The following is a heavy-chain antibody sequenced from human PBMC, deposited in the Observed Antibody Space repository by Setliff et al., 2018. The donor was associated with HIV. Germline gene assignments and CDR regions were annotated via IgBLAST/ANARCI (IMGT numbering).Heavy chain of an antibody. CDR1: RSYISGSYY. Sequence: ASETLSLTCAVSRSYISGSYYWSWIRQPPGKGLEWIGTVYYDASTIYTPSLNSRVIISVDTSKSQFSLNLSSVTAADTAVYYCARWGDGYNSYDSWGQGTLVTVSS. V-gene: IGHV4-38-2*01. J-gene: IGHJ4*02. D-gene: IGHD5-12*01. CDR3: ARWGDGYNSYDS. CDR2: VYYDAST.